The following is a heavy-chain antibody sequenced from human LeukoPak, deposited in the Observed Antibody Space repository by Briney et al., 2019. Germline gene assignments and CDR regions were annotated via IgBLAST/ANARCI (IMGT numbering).Heavy chain of an antibody. CDR1: GLRFSKYW. Sequence: GGSLRLSCAASGLRFSKYWMSWVRQAPGKGLEWVANIDQGGSEKYYVDSVKGRFTISRDNAENSLYLQMNSLRAEDTAVYYCVRSQLGLDYWGQGTLVTVSS. V-gene: IGHV3-7*01. J-gene: IGHJ4*02. D-gene: IGHD2-2*01. CDR2: IDQGGSEK. CDR3: VRSQLGLDY.